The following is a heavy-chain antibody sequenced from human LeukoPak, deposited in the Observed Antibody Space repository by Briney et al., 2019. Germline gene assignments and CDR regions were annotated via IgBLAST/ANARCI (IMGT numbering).Heavy chain of an antibody. CDR1: GFTVRTNH. CDR2: VYSGGTI. Sequence: GGSLRLSCAASGFTVRTNHMSWVRQAPGKGLEWVSVVYSGGTISHADPVKGRFTISRDNSKNTPYLQMNSLRAEDTAVYYCARDPHISGSGRYFDLWGRGTLVTVSS. J-gene: IGHJ2*01. CDR3: ARDPHISGSGRYFDL. D-gene: IGHD3-10*01. V-gene: IGHV3-66*01.